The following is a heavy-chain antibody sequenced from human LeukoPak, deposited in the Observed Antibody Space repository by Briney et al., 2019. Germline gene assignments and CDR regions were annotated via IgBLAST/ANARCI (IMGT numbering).Heavy chain of an antibody. CDR2: ITHSGST. CDR3: ARGSDTAAGLY. V-gene: IGHV4-34*01. CDR1: GGSFSGYY. D-gene: IGHD6-13*01. Sequence: SETLSLTCAVYGGSFSGYYWSWIRQPPGKGLEWIGEITHSGSTNYNPSLRSRVSISVDSSKNQFSLKVSSVTAADTAVYYCARGSDTAAGLYWGQGTLVTVSS. J-gene: IGHJ4*02.